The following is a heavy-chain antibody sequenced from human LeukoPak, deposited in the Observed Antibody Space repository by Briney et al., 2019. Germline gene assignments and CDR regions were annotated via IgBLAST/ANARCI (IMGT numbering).Heavy chain of an antibody. D-gene: IGHD2-15*01. V-gene: IGHV3-11*01. CDR2: ISSSGSTI. J-gene: IGHJ5*02. CDR3: ARGVGYCSGGSCHNNWFDP. CDR1: GFTFSDYY. Sequence: GGSLRLSCAASGFTFSDYYMSWIRQAPGKGLEWVSYISSSGSTIYYADSVKGRFTISRDNAKNSLYLQMNSLRAEDTAVYYCARGVGYCSGGSCHNNWFDPWGQGTLVTISS.